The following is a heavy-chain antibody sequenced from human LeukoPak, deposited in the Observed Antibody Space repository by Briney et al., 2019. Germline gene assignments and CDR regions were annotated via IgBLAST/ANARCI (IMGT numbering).Heavy chain of an antibody. D-gene: IGHD3-3*01. CDR2: ISYDGSNK. Sequence: GGSLRLSCAASGFTFSSYGMHWVRQAPGKGLEWVAVISYDGSNKYYADSVKGRFTISRDNSKNTLYLQMNSLRAEDTAVYYCARGGYDPFDYWGQGTLVTVSS. V-gene: IGHV3-30*03. CDR3: ARGGYDPFDY. CDR1: GFTFSSYG. J-gene: IGHJ4*02.